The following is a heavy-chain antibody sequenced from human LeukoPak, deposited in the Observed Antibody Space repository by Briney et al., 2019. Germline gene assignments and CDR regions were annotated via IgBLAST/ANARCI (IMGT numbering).Heavy chain of an antibody. J-gene: IGHJ3*02. D-gene: IGHD3-10*01. CDR3: AREEAVAPDYYGSGSYSQNAFDI. V-gene: IGHV3-23*01. CDR2: ISGSGDRT. Sequence: PGGSLRLSCAASGFTFSSYGMSWVRQAPGKGLEWVSAISGSGDRTYYADSVKGRFTISRDNSKNTLYLQMGSLRAEDMAVYYCAREEAVAPDYYGSGSYSQNAFDIWGQGTMVTVSS. CDR1: GFTFSSYG.